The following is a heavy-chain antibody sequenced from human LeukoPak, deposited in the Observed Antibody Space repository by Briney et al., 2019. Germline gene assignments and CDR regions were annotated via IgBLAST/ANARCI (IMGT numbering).Heavy chain of an antibody. CDR2: ISSSSSYI. D-gene: IGHD6-13*01. V-gene: IGHV3-21*01. J-gene: IGHJ4*02. CDR1: GFSFTSYS. CDR3: ARDTRGSIAAALDY. Sequence: GGSLRLSCAASGFSFTSYSMNWVRQAPGKGLEWVSSISSSSSYIYYADSVKGRFTISRDNAKNSLYLQMNSLRAEDTAVYYCARDTRGSIAAALDYWGQGTLVTVSS.